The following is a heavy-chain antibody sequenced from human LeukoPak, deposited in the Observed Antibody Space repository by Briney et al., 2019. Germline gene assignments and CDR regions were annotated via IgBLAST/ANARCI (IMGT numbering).Heavy chain of an antibody. CDR2: IYYSGTT. V-gene: IGHV4-59*12. CDR3: ARETTGLARYFDY. CDR1: GGSISSYY. J-gene: IGHJ4*02. D-gene: IGHD4-11*01. Sequence: SETLSLTCTVSGGSISSYYWSWIRQPPGKGLEWIGYIYYSGTTNYNPSLKSRVTISVDTSKNQFSLKLSSVTAADTAVYYCARETTGLARYFDYWGQGTLVTVSS.